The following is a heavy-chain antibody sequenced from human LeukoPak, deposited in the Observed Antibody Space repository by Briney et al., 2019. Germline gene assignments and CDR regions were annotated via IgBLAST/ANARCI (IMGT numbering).Heavy chain of an antibody. V-gene: IGHV1-18*01. CDR1: GYTFTSYG. D-gene: IGHD4-17*01. J-gene: IGHJ4*02. CDR2: ISAYNGDT. Sequence: AASVNVSCMASGYTFTSYGITWVRQATGQGLEWMGWISAYNGDTRYAQKFQDRVTVTTDTSTTTAFMELRNLRSDDTAVYHCARRPSTAGTKMPPGEGGLDYWGQGTLVTVSS. CDR3: ARRPSTAGTKMPPGEGGLDY.